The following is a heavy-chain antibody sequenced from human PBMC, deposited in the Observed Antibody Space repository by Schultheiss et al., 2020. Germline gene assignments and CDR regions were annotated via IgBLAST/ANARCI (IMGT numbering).Heavy chain of an antibody. Sequence: GGSLRLSCAASGFTFSSFAMSWVRQAPGKGLEWVSCVSDTGNNAWYADSVKGRFTISRDNSKNTVSLQMNSLRAEDTAVYYCARLSYSYYFDYWGQGTLVTVSS. CDR2: VSDTGNNA. CDR3: ARLSYSYYFDY. V-gene: IGHV3-23*01. J-gene: IGHJ4*02. CDR1: GFTFSSFA. D-gene: IGHD1-26*01.